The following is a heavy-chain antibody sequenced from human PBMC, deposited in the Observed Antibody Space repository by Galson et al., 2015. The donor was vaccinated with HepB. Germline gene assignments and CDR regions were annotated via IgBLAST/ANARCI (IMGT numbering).Heavy chain of an antibody. CDR3: ARDVGYGDRDDAFDT. V-gene: IGHV1-3*01. CDR1: GYTFTSYA. D-gene: IGHD4-17*01. J-gene: IGHJ3*02. Sequence: SVKVSCKASGYTFTSYAMHWVRQAPGQRLEWMGWINAGNGNTKYSQKFQGRVTITRDTSASTAYMELSSLRSEDTAVYYCARDVGYGDRDDAFDTWGQGTMVTVSS. CDR2: INAGNGNT.